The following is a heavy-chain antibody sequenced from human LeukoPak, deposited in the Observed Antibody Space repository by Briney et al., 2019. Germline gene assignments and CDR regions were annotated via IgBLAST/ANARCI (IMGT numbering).Heavy chain of an antibody. Sequence: ASVKVSCKASGYTFSDYYMHWVRQAPGQGLEWMGWINPKSGATNSAKKFQGRVTMTRDASISTVYMELSRLTSDDTTVYYCAREKYDSELPDYWGQGTLVTVPS. CDR3: AREKYDSELPDY. J-gene: IGHJ4*02. V-gene: IGHV1-2*02. CDR1: GYTFSDYY. CDR2: INPKSGAT. D-gene: IGHD5-24*01.